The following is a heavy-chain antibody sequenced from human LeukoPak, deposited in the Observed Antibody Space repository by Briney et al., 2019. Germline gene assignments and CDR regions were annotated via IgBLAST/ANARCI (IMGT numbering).Heavy chain of an antibody. CDR1: GFTXXXXS. V-gene: IGHV3-21*01. D-gene: IGHD2-2*01. J-gene: IGHJ4*02. CDR3: ARAQYCSSTSCPYYFDY. Sequence: PGGSLRFSCAXSGFTXXXXSMNWVRQAPXXGXXXXXXXXSNSSYIYYADSVKGRFTISRDNAKNSLYLQMNSLRAEDTAVYYCARAQYCSSTSCPYYFDYWGQGTLVTVSS. CDR2: XXSNSSYI.